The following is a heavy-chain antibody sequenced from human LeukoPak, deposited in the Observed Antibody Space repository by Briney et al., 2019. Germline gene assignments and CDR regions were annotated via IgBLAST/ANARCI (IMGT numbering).Heavy chain of an antibody. J-gene: IGHJ4*02. CDR3: ARVLGITMIPDY. V-gene: IGHV1-46*01. CDR2: INPSGGST. CDR1: GYTFTSYY. D-gene: IGHD3-22*01. Sequence: ASVKVSCKASGYTFTSYYMHWVRQAPGQGLEWMGIINPSGGSTSYAQKFQGRVTMTRDTSTSAVYMELSSLRSEDTAVYYCARVLGITMIPDYWGQGTLVTVSS.